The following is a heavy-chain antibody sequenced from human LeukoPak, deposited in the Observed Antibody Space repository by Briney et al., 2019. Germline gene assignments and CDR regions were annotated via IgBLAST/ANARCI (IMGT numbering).Heavy chain of an antibody. V-gene: IGHV1-69*04. CDR3: ARDSRLGELSFMRY. CDR2: IIPILGIA. Sequence: SVKVSCKASGGTFSSYAISWVRQAPGQGLEWMGRIIPILGIANYAQKFQGRVTITADKSTSTAYMELSSLRPEDTAVYYCARDSRLGELSFMRYWGQGTLVTVSS. D-gene: IGHD3-16*02. J-gene: IGHJ4*02. CDR1: GGTFSSYA.